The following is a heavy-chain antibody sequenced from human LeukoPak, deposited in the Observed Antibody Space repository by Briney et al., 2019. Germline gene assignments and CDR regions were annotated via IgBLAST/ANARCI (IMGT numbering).Heavy chain of an antibody. CDR1: GFTFSSYE. D-gene: IGHD3-22*01. V-gene: IGHV3-48*03. Sequence: GGSLRLSCAASGFTFSSYEMNWVRQAPGKGLEWVSYISSSGSTIYYADSVKGRFTISRDNSKNTLYLQMNSLRAEDTAVYYCAKAWSSGYYYGGYYYYYYMDVWGKGTTVTVSS. CDR2: ISSSGSTI. CDR3: AKAWSSGYYYGGYYYYYYMDV. J-gene: IGHJ6*03.